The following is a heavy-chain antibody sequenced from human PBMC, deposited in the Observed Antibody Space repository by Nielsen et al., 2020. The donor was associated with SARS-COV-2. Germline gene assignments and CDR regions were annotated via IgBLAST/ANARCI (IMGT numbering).Heavy chain of an antibody. CDR2: ISHSGTT. Sequence: GSLRLSCAVSGESFSGYYQWSWIRQPPGKGLEWIGEISHSGTTNYNPSLKSRVTMSLDSSKNQFSLKLRSVTAADTAVYYCARGSRWYTFDYWGQGTLVTVSS. V-gene: IGHV4-34*01. D-gene: IGHD2-15*01. CDR3: ARGSRWYTFDY. CDR1: GESFSGYY. J-gene: IGHJ4*02.